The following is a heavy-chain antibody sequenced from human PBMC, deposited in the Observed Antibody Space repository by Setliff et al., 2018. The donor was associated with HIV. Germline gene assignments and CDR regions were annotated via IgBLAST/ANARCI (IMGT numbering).Heavy chain of an antibody. D-gene: IGHD1-1*01. V-gene: IGHV4-31*01. CDR3: AGGTSERSAVWCVAIAFDI. Sequence: SETLSLTCTVSGGSISSGDFYLTWIRQHPGKGLEWIGYIYYTGGTYYKTSLRSPVTMSVDMSKTQFSLNVTSVTAADTAVYYCAGGTSERSAVWCVAIAFDIWVQGTMVTVS. CDR2: IYYTGGT. J-gene: IGHJ3*02. CDR1: GGSISSGDFY.